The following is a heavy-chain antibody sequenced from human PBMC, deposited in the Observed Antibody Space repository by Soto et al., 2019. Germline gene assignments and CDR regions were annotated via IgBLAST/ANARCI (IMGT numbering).Heavy chain of an antibody. V-gene: IGHV3-33*01. J-gene: IGHJ4*02. Sequence: GGSLRLSCAASGFTFSSYGMHWGRQAPGKGLEWVAVIWYDGSNNYYADSVKGRFTISRDNSKNTLYLQMNSLRAEDTAVYYCARGDFWSGYYVDYWGQGTLVTVSS. CDR2: IWYDGSNN. CDR1: GFTFSSYG. CDR3: ARGDFWSGYYVDY. D-gene: IGHD3-3*01.